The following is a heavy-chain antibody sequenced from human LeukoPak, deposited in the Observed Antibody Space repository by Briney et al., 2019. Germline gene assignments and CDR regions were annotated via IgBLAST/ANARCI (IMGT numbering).Heavy chain of an antibody. CDR1: GGSISSSYY. CDR3: ARLAWGRLDY. D-gene: IGHD7-27*01. CDR2: IYYSGST. J-gene: IGHJ4*02. Sequence: SETLSLTCTVSGGSISSSYYWGWIRQPPGKGLEWIGSIYYSGSTYYNPSLKSRVTISVDTSKNQFSLKLSSVTAADTAVYYCARLAWGRLDYWGQGTLVTVSS. V-gene: IGHV4-39*07.